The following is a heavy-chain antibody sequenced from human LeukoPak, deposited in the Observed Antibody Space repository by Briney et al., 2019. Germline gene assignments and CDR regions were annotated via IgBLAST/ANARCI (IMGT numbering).Heavy chain of an antibody. Sequence: SVKVSCKASGGTFSSYAISWVRQAPGQGLEWMGGIIPTFGTANYAQKLQGRVTMTTDTSTSTAYMELRSLRSDDTAVYYCARDAGSNYDFMVPDYWGQGTLVTVSS. CDR3: ARDAGSNYDFMVPDY. V-gene: IGHV1-69*05. CDR1: GGTFSSYA. D-gene: IGHD4-11*01. J-gene: IGHJ4*02. CDR2: IIPTFGTA.